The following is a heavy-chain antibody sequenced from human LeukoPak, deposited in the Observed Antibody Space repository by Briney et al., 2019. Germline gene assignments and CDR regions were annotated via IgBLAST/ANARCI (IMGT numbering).Heavy chain of an antibody. V-gene: IGHV3-21*01. CDR3: ARGGYCSGGSCYVNWFDP. D-gene: IGHD2-15*01. CDR2: ISSSSSYI. CDR1: GFTFSSYS. J-gene: IGHJ5*02. Sequence: GGSLRLSCAASGFTFSSYSMNWVRQAPGKGLEWVSSISSSSSYIYYADSVKGRFTISRDNAKNSLYLQMNSLRAEDTAVYYCARGGYCSGGSCYVNWFDPWGQGTLVTVSS.